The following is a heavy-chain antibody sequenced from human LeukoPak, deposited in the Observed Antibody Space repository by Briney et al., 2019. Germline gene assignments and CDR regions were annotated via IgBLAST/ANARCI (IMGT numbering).Heavy chain of an antibody. J-gene: IGHJ4*02. D-gene: IGHD5-18*01. V-gene: IGHV3-74*01. CDR3: ARNTGYSYGYIDY. Sequence: QPGGSLRPSCAASGFTFSSYWMHWVRQAPGKGLVWVSRINSDGSSTSYADSVKGRFTISRDNAKNTLYLQMNSLRAEDTAVYYCARNTGYSYGYIDYWGQGTLVTVSS. CDR1: GFTFSSYW. CDR2: INSDGSST.